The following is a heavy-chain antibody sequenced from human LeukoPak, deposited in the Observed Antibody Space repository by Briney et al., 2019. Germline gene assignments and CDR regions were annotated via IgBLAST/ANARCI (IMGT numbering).Heavy chain of an antibody. CDR2: INHSGGT. V-gene: IGHV4-34*01. D-gene: IGHD1-26*01. CDR3: ARGGLKWELLPARARKSYYFDY. CDR1: GGSFSGYY. J-gene: IGHJ4*02. Sequence: PSDTLSLTCPFYGGSFSGYYWSWIRQHPAKGLEWIGEINHSGGTKYNPSLKSRVTISVDTSKNQFSLKLSSVTAADTAVYYCARGGLKWELLPARARKSYYFDYWGQGTLVTVSS.